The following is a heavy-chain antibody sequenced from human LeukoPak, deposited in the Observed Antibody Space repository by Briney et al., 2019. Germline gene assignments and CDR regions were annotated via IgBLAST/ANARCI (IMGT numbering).Heavy chain of an antibody. CDR2: IYSGGST. V-gene: IGHV3-53*01. CDR3: ARDLDY. CDR1: GFIVSSNY. J-gene: IGHJ4*02. Sequence: PGGSLRLSCAVPGFIVSSNYMSWVRQAPGKGLEWVSVIYSGGSTYYADSVRGRFTISRDSSKNMLYLQMTSLRAEDTAVYYCARDLDYWGQGTLVTVSS.